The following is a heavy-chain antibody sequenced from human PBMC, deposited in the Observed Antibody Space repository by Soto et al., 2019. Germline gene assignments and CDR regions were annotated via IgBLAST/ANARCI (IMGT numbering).Heavy chain of an antibody. CDR3: AKDLTWNQADY. V-gene: IGHV3-74*01. CDR2: ISNDGSIT. J-gene: IGHJ4*02. D-gene: IGHD1-1*01. Sequence: GGSLRLSXEASGFIFSHYWMHWVRQTPGTGLVWVSHISNDGSITHYADSVKGRFTISRDNAKSILYLQMNSLGAEDTAVYYCAKDLTWNQADYWGQGALVTVSS. CDR1: GFIFSHYW.